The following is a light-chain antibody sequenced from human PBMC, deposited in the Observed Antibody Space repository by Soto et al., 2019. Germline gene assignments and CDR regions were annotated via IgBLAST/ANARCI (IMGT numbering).Light chain of an antibody. V-gene: IGKV1-39*01. CDR2: AAS. Sequence: DTQMKQSPSSLSASVGDSIAITCRASQGISSYLNWYQQKPGKAPKLLISAASILQSGVPSRFSGSGSGTDITLTISNLQPEDFAGYYCQQTYSSPITFGQGTRLEIK. J-gene: IGKJ5*01. CDR3: QQTYSSPIT. CDR1: QGISSY.